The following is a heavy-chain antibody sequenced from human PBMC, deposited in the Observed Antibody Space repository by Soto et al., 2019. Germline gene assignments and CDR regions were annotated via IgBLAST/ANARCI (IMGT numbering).Heavy chain of an antibody. CDR1: GYTFTSYG. D-gene: IGHD1-1*01. J-gene: IGHJ5*02. CDR3: AREGGTTGTWWFDP. CDR2: ISAYNGNT. Sequence: GASVKFPCKASGYTFTSYGISWVRQAPGQGLEWMGWISAYNGNTNYAQKLQGRVTMTTDTSTSTAYMELRSLRSDDTAVYYCAREGGTTGTWWFDPWGQGTLVTVSS. V-gene: IGHV1-18*04.